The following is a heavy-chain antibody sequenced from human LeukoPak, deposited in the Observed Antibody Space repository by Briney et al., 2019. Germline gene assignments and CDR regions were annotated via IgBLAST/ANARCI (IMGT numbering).Heavy chain of an antibody. V-gene: IGHV3-33*01. CDR3: ARDQFDYYGSGSYQYYYYGMDV. J-gene: IGHJ6*02. Sequence: GGSLRLSCAASGFTFSSYGMHWVRQAPGKGLEWVAVIWYDGSNKYYADSVKGRFTTSRDNSKNTLYLQMNSPRAEDTAVYYCARDQFDYYGSGSYQYYYYGMDVWGQGTMVTVSS. CDR2: IWYDGSNK. CDR1: GFTFSSYG. D-gene: IGHD3-10*01.